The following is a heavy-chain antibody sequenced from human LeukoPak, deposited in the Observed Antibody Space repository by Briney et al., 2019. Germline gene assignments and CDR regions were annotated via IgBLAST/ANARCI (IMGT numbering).Heavy chain of an antibody. D-gene: IGHD3-3*01. CDR1: GFTFSSYA. Sequence: HPGGSLRLSCAASGFTFSSYAMHWVRQAPGKGLEWVAVISYDGSNKYYADSVKGRFTIPRDNSKNTLYLQMNSLRAEDTAVYYCARGGTYYTFAFDMWGQGTMVTVSP. J-gene: IGHJ3*02. V-gene: IGHV3-30*04. CDR3: ARGGTYYTFAFDM. CDR2: ISYDGSNK.